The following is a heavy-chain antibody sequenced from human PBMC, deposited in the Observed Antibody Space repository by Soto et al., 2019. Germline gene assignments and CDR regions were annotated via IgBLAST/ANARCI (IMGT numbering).Heavy chain of an antibody. CDR1: GGTFSSYT. D-gene: IGHD5-18*01. CDR3: ARGYSYGYGLNWFDP. V-gene: IGHV1-69*02. J-gene: IGHJ5*02. Sequence: QVQLVQSGAEVKKPGSSVKVSCKASGGTFSSYTIRWVRQAPGQGLEWMGRIIPILGIANYAQKFQGRVTITADKSTSTAYMELSSLRSEDTAVYYCARGYSYGYGLNWFDPWGQGTLVTVSS. CDR2: IIPILGIA.